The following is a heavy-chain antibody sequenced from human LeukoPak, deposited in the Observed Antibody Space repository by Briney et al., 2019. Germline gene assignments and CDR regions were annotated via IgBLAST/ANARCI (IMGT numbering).Heavy chain of an antibody. Sequence: SETLSLTCTVSGGSISSYYWSWIRQPPGKGLEWIGYIYYSGSTNYNPPLESRVTISVDTSKNQFSLKLSSVTAADTAVYYCAREFYDFWSENWFDPWGQGTLVTVSS. J-gene: IGHJ5*02. CDR2: IYYSGST. D-gene: IGHD3-3*01. V-gene: IGHV4-59*01. CDR3: AREFYDFWSENWFDP. CDR1: GGSISSYY.